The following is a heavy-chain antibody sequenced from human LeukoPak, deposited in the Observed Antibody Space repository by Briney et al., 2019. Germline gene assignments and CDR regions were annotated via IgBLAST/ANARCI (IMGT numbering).Heavy chain of an antibody. Sequence: PSETLSLTCTVSGGSISSYYWSWIRQPPGKGLEWIGYIYYSGSTNYNPSLESRVTMSVDTSKNQFSLKLASVTAADTAVYYCAREGYYDILTGYYHNWFDPWGQGTLVTVSS. CDR1: GGSISSYY. D-gene: IGHD3-9*01. CDR3: AREGYYDILTGYYHNWFDP. J-gene: IGHJ5*02. V-gene: IGHV4-59*01. CDR2: IYYSGST.